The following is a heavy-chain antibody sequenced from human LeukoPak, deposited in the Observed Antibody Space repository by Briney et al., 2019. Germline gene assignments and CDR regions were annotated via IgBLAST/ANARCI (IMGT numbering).Heavy chain of an antibody. Sequence: SQNLSLTCAISGDRLSSSSGAWNWIRQSPSRGLEWLGRTYYRSKWYNDYAVSVKSRLTINPDTSKNQFSLHLNSVTPEDTAVYYCARGVRGTTASFDSWGQGTLVTVSS. V-gene: IGHV6-1*01. CDR2: TYYRSKWYN. CDR1: GDRLSSSSGA. J-gene: IGHJ4*02. CDR3: ARGVRGTTASFDS. D-gene: IGHD1-1*01.